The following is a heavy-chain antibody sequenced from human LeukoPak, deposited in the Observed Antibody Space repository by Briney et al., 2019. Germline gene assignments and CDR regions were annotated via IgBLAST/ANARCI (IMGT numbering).Heavy chain of an antibody. D-gene: IGHD3-22*01. CDR2: INWNCDNI. V-gene: IGHV3-9*01. CDR1: GFTFNDHA. J-gene: IGHJ3*01. CDR3: ARASYYYDTTGLGAVDF. Sequence: GRSLRLSCAASGFTFNDHAMYWVRQAPGKSLEWVSGINWNCDNIGYADSVKGRFTISRDDAKNSLFLQMNSLRAEDTALYYCARASYYYDTTGLGAVDFWGQGTMVTVSS.